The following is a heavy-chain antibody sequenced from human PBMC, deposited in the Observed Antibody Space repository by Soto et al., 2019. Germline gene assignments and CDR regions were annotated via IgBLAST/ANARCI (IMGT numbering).Heavy chain of an antibody. Sequence: SETLSLTCTVSGGSISSYYWSWIRQPPGKGLEWIGYIYYSGSTNYNPSLKSRVTISVDTSKNQFSLKLSSVTAADTAVYYCARGRPRTQFDYWGQGTLVTVSS. CDR1: GGSISSYY. V-gene: IGHV4-59*01. CDR2: IYYSGST. J-gene: IGHJ4*02. CDR3: ARGRPRTQFDY.